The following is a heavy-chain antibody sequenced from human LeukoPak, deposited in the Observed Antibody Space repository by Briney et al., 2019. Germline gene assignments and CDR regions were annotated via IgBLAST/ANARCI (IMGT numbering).Heavy chain of an antibody. V-gene: IGHV5-51*01. Sequence: GESLKISCKGSGYSFTSYWIGWVRQMPGKGLEWMGIIYPGDSDTRYSPSFQGQVTISDDKSISTAYLQWSSLKASDTAMYYCARHPYYYGSGSYYNPINWFDPWGQGTLVTVSS. CDR2: IYPGDSDT. CDR3: ARHPYYYGSGSYYNPINWFDP. CDR1: GYSFTSYW. D-gene: IGHD3-10*01. J-gene: IGHJ5*02.